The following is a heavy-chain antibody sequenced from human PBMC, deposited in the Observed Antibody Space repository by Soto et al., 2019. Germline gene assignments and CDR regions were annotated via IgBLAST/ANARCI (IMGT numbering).Heavy chain of an antibody. CDR1: GDSVSSNSAA. CDR2: TYYRSKWYN. Sequence: QTLSLTCAISGDSVSSNSAAWNWIRQSPSRGLEWLGRTYYRSKWYNDYAVSVKSRITINPDTSKNQFSLQLNSVTPEDTAVYYCATVERQWLVHDWFDPWGQGTLVTVSS. V-gene: IGHV6-1*01. J-gene: IGHJ5*02. CDR3: ATVERQWLVHDWFDP. D-gene: IGHD6-19*01.